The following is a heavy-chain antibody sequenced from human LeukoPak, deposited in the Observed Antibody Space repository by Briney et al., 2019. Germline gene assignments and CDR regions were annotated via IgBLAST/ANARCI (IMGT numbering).Heavy chain of an antibody. CDR3: ARGNDVDI. CDR1: GYTFTDYY. J-gene: IGHJ3*02. CDR2: INPNIGGT. D-gene: IGHD1-1*01. V-gene: IGHV1-2*02. Sequence: ASVKVSCKASGYTFTDYYIHWVRQAPGQGLEWMGWINPNIGGTNYAQKFQGRVTMTRDTSISTAYMELSRLRSDDTAVYYCARGNDVDIWGQGTMVTVSS.